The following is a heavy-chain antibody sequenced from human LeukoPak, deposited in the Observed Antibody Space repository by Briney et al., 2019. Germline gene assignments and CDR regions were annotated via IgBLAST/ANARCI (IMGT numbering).Heavy chain of an antibody. J-gene: IGHJ4*02. D-gene: IGHD5-18*01. CDR2: IIPILGIA. Sequence: SVKVSCKASGGTFSSYAISWVRQAPGQGLEWMGRIIPILGIANYAQKFQGRVTITADKSTSTAYMELSSLRSEDTAVYYCAIGYSYGPVDYWGQGTLVTVSS. CDR1: GGTFSSYA. CDR3: AIGYSYGPVDY. V-gene: IGHV1-69*04.